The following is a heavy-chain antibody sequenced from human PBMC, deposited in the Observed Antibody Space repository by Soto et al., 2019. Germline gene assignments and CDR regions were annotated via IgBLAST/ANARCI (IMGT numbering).Heavy chain of an antibody. CDR2: IWYDGSNK. J-gene: IGHJ4*02. CDR1: GFTFSSYG. Sequence: GGSLRLSCAASGFTFSSYGMHWVRQAPGKGLEWVAVIWYDGSNKYYADSVKGRFTISRDNSKNTLYLQMNSLRAEDTAVYYCARLPRIAAAGSVDYWGQGTLVTVSS. V-gene: IGHV3-33*01. CDR3: ARLPRIAAAGSVDY. D-gene: IGHD6-13*01.